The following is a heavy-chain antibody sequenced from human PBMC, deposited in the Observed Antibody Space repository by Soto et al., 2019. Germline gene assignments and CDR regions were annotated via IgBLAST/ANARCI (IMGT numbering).Heavy chain of an antibody. Sequence: QVQLVQSGAEVKKPGSSVKVSCKASGGTFSSYAISWVRQAPGQGLEWMGGIIPIFGTANYAQKFQGRVTITADESTSTAYMELSSLRSEDTAVYYCASGAYCGGDCYDAFDIWGQGIMVTVSS. D-gene: IGHD2-21*02. CDR1: GGTFSSYA. CDR2: IIPIFGTA. V-gene: IGHV1-69*01. J-gene: IGHJ3*02. CDR3: ASGAYCGGDCYDAFDI.